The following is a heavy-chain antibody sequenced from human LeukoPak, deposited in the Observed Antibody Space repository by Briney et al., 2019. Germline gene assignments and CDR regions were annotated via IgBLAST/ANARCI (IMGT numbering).Heavy chain of an antibody. Sequence: GGSLRLSCAASGFTFSSYGMHWVRQAPGKGLEWVAVISYDGSNKYYADSVKGRFTISRDNSKNTLYLQMNSLRAEDTAVYYCAREPQWLVLFYYHYYMDVWGKGTTVTVSS. J-gene: IGHJ6*03. V-gene: IGHV3-30*03. CDR1: GFTFSSYG. D-gene: IGHD6-19*01. CDR2: ISYDGSNK. CDR3: AREPQWLVLFYYHYYMDV.